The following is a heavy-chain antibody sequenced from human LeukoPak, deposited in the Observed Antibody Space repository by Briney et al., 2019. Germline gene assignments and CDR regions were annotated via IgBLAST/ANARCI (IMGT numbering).Heavy chain of an antibody. CDR2: INHSGST. CDR1: GGSFSGYY. Sequence: RASETLSLTCAVYGGSFSGYYWSWIRQPPGKGLEWIGEINHSGSTNYNPSLKSRVTISVDTSKNQFSLKLSSVTAADTAVYYCASRQWLVDYYYYGMDVWGQGPTVTVSS. V-gene: IGHV4-34*01. CDR3: ASRQWLVDYYYYGMDV. J-gene: IGHJ6*02. D-gene: IGHD6-19*01.